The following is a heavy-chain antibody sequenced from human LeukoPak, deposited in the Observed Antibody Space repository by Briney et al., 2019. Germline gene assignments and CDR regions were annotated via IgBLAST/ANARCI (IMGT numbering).Heavy chain of an antibody. D-gene: IGHD1-26*01. CDR2: IYYSGST. Sequence: SETLSLTCTVSVGSISIYYGSGMRQPPGKGLEGLAYIYYSGSTNYNPSLKSRVTISVDTSKNQFSLKLSTVTAADTAVYYCARSYGAYNWFDPWGQGTLVTVSS. CDR1: VGSISIYY. V-gene: IGHV4-59*01. CDR3: ARSYGAYNWFDP. J-gene: IGHJ5*02.